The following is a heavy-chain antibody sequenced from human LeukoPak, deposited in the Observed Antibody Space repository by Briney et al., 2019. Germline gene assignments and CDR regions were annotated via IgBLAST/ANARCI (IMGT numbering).Heavy chain of an antibody. CDR1: GFTFSSYA. J-gene: IGHJ6*02. CDR3: AKAGWYDYYYGMDV. V-gene: IGHV3-23*01. Sequence: GGSLRLSCAASGFTFSSYAMSWVRQAPGKGLEWVSAISGSGGSTYYADSVKGRFTISRDNSKNTLYLQMNSLRAEDTAVYYCAKAGWYDYYYGMDVWGQGNTVTVSS. CDR2: ISGSGGST. D-gene: IGHD6-19*01.